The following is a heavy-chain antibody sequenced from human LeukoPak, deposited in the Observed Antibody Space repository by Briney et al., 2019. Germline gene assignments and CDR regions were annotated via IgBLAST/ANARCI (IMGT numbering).Heavy chain of an antibody. CDR2: ISTYNGDT. J-gene: IGHJ5*02. Sequence: GALVKVSCKASGYTFTKFDFSWVRQAPGQGLEWMGWISTYNGDTNYAQKFQGRVTMTTDTSTTTAYMELRSLRSDDTAVYYCARKGNWFDPWGQGTLVTVSS. CDR3: ARKGNWFDP. D-gene: IGHD3-10*01. V-gene: IGHV1-18*01. CDR1: GYTFTKFD.